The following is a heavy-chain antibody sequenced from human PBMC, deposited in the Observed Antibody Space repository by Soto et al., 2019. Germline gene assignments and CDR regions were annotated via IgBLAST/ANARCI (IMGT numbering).Heavy chain of an antibody. CDR1: GFTFSDHY. D-gene: IGHD5-12*01. V-gene: IGHV3-72*01. CDR3: ARGLNDYYYYYGMDV. J-gene: IGHJ6*02. Sequence: PGGSLRLSCAASGFTFSDHYMDWVRQAPGKGLEWVGRTRNKANSYTTEYAASVKGRFTISRDDSKNSLYLQMNSLKTEDTAVYYCARGLNDYYYYYGMDVWGQGTTVTVSS. CDR2: TRNKANSYTT.